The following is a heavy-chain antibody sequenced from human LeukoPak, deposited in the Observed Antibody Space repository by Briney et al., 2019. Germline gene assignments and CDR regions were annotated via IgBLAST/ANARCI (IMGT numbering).Heavy chain of an antibody. Sequence: ASVKVSCKASGYTFTGYYMHWVRQAPGQGLEWMGWINPNSGGTNYAQKFQGRVTMTRDTSISTAYMELSRLRSDDTAVYYCARVDPEYCSGGGCYHDAFDIWGQGTMVTVSS. CDR1: GYTFTGYY. D-gene: IGHD2-15*01. CDR2: INPNSGGT. CDR3: ARVDPEYCSGGGCYHDAFDI. V-gene: IGHV1-2*02. J-gene: IGHJ3*02.